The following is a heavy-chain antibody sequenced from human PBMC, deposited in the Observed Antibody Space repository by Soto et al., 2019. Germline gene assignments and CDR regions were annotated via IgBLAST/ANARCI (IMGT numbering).Heavy chain of an antibody. J-gene: IGHJ6*02. CDR1: GGTFSSYA. D-gene: IGHD2-2*01. Sequence: SVKVSCKASGGTFSSYAISWVRQAPGQGLEWMGGIIPTFGTANYAQKFQGRVTITADESTSTAYMELSSLRSEDTAVYYCARDPYIVVVPAAIPGGGRGRGYYYYGMDVWGQGTTVTVSS. CDR3: ARDPYIVVVPAAIPGGGRGRGYYYYGMDV. CDR2: IIPTFGTA. V-gene: IGHV1-69*13.